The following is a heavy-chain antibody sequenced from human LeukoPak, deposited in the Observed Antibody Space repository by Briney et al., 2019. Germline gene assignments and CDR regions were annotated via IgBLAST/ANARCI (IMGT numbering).Heavy chain of an antibody. CDR2: IYHSGST. J-gene: IGHJ4*02. CDR3: ASVGRSGGSRDYYDSSEAIGY. D-gene: IGHD3-22*01. CDR1: GYSISSGYY. Sequence: KPSETLSLTCTVSGYSISSGYYWGWIRQPPGKGLEWIGSIYHSGSTNYNPSLKSRVTISVDKSKNQFSLKLSSVTAADTAVYYCASVGRSGGSRDYYDSSEAIGYWGQGTLVTVSS. V-gene: IGHV4-38-2*02.